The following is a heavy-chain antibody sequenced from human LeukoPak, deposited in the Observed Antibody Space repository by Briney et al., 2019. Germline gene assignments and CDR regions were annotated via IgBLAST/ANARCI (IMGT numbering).Heavy chain of an antibody. J-gene: IGHJ6*03. CDR3: AREDSGSYYNFYYFYMDV. CDR2: IYYSGST. Sequence: SETLSLTCTVSGGSISSSSYYWGWIRQPPGKGLEWIGSIYYSGSTYYNPSLKSRVTLSVDTSKTQFYLSLSSVTAADTAVYYCAREDSGSYYNFYYFYMDVWGKGTTVTISS. CDR1: GGSISSSSYY. D-gene: IGHD3-10*01. V-gene: IGHV4-39*07.